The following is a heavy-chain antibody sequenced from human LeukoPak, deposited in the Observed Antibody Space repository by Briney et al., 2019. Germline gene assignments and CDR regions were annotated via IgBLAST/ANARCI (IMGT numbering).Heavy chain of an antibody. V-gene: IGHV3-21*01. J-gene: IGHJ6*03. Sequence: PGGSLRLSCAASGFIFSTYNMNWVRQSPGKGLEWISSVSSSSSYIYYIDSVKGRLTISRDNAKNSLYLQMNSLRAEDTAVYYCARGRNPDRITIIRPKEYYYMDVWGRGTTVTVSS. D-gene: IGHD3-10*01. CDR1: GFIFSTYN. CDR2: VSSSSSYI. CDR3: ARGRNPDRITIIRPKEYYYMDV.